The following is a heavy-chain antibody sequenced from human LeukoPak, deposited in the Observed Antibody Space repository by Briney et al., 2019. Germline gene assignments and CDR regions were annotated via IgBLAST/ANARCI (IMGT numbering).Heavy chain of an antibody. CDR1: GYTLTELS. J-gene: IGHJ5*02. V-gene: IGHV1-24*01. D-gene: IGHD3-22*01. Sequence: ASVKVSCKVSGYTLTELSMHWVRQAPGKGLEWMGGFDPEDGETIYAQKFQGRVTMTEDTSTDTAYTELSSLRSEDTAVYYCATPKFGYYYDSSGLNNWFDPWGQGTLVTVSS. CDR3: ATPKFGYYYDSSGLNNWFDP. CDR2: FDPEDGET.